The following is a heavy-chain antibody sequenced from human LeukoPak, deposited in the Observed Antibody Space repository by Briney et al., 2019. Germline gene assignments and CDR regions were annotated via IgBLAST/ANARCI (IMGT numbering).Heavy chain of an antibody. D-gene: IGHD3-10*01. Sequence: SETLSLTCAVSGYSFSSGYYSGWIRQPPGKGLGLIGSIYHSGSAYYNPYPNRRVTISVDTSKDQFTLKLSSVTAADTAVYYCANGSMVRGVPEEGNWFDPWGQGTLVTVSS. CDR1: GYSFSSGYY. CDR3: ANGSMVRGVPEEGNWFDP. V-gene: IGHV4-38-2*01. J-gene: IGHJ5*02. CDR2: IYHSGSA.